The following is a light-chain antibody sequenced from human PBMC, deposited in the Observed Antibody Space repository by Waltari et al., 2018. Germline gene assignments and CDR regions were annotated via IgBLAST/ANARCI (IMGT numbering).Light chain of an antibody. V-gene: IGKV3D-11*03. CDR2: GSS. CDR1: QGSNVD. Sequence: CRAGQGSNVDVAWYQHEPGHAPRLLIYGSSNNATRILDSFRGSGSGTDFSLTINSLEPEYFAVYYCQHYLRLPATFVQGTKVEIK. CDR3: QHYLRLPAT. J-gene: IGKJ1*01.